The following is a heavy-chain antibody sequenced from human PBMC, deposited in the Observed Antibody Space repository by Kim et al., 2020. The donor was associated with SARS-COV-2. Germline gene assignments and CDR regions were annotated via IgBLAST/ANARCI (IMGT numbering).Heavy chain of an antibody. D-gene: IGHD4-17*01. J-gene: IGHJ4*02. Sequence: YNPPLKSRVTISLDTSNNQFSLKLSSVTAADTAVYYCARLAHGDLYYFDYWGQGTLVTVSS. V-gene: IGHV4-59*08. CDR3: ARLAHGDLYYFDY.